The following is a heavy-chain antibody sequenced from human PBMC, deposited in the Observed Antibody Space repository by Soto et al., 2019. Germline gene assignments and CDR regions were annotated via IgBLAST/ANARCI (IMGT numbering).Heavy chain of an antibody. V-gene: IGHV4-59*01. CDR1: GGSISSYY. CDR2: IYYSGST. D-gene: IGHD6-6*01. J-gene: IGHJ4*02. CDR3: ARVGAARPIDY. Sequence: SETLSLTCTVSGGSISSYYWSRIRQPPGKGLEWIGYIYYSGSTNYNPSLKSRVTISVDTSKNQFSLKLSSVTAADTAVYYCARVGAARPIDYWGQGTLVTVSS.